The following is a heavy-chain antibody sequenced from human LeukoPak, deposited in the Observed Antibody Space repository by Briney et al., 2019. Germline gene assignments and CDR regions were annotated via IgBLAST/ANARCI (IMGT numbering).Heavy chain of an antibody. V-gene: IGHV4-59*08. CDR3: ARGQYYFDY. CDR1: GGSISTYY. CDR2: ISYSGST. Sequence: SETLSLTCTVSGGSISTYYWSWIRQPPGKGLEWIGYISYSGSTKYNPSLKSRVTISVDTSKNQFSLKLSSVTAADTAVYYCARGQYYFDYWGRGTLVTVSS. J-gene: IGHJ4*02.